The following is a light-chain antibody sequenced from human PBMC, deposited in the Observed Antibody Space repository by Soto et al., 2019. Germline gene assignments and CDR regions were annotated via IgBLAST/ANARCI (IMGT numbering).Light chain of an antibody. J-gene: IGKJ2*01. V-gene: IGKV3-20*01. CDR1: QIISRNH. CDR2: AAS. CDR3: QHYDSSPLYT. Sequence: EIVLTQSPGTLSLSQGERASLSCRASQIISRNHLAWYQQKPGQAPRLLIYAASSRATGIPDRFSGSGSGTDFTLAISRLEPEDFAVYYCQHYDSSPLYTFGQGTRVDIK.